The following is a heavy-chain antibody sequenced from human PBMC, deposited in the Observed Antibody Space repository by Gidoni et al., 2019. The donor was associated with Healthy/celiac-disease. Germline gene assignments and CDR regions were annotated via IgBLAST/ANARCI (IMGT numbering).Heavy chain of an antibody. D-gene: IGHD1-1*01. J-gene: IGHJ2*01. V-gene: IGHV1-2*04. CDR1: GYTFTGYY. Sequence: QVQLVQSGAEVKKPGASVKVSCKASGYTFTGYYMHWVRQAPGQGLEWMGWINPNSGGTNYAQKFQGWVTMTRDTSISTAYMELSRLRSDDTAVYYCARVTDLNGGHWYFDLWGRGTLVTVSS. CDR3: ARVTDLNGGHWYFDL. CDR2: INPNSGGT.